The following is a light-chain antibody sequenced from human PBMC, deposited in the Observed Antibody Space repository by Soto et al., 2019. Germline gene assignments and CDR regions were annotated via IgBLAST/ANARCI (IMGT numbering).Light chain of an antibody. CDR2: DAS. J-gene: IGKJ5*01. CDR1: QSVSSY. V-gene: IGKV3-11*01. CDR3: QQRNNWPRGT. Sequence: EIVLTQSPATLSLSPGERATLSCRASQSVSSYLAWYQQKPGQAPRLLIYDASNRATGIPGRFSGSGSGTDFTLTISSLEPEDFAVYYCQQRNNWPRGTFGQGTRLEIK.